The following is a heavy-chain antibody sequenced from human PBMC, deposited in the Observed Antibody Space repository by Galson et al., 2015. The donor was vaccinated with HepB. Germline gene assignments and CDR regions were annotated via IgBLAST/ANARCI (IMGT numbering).Heavy chain of an antibody. J-gene: IGHJ6*02. CDR2: ISYDGSNK. CDR3: AKLYSSSSYGMDV. D-gene: IGHD6-13*01. Sequence: SLRLSCAASGFTFSSYGMHWVRQAPGKGLEWVAVISYDGSNKYYADSVKGRFTISRDNSKNTLYLQMNSLRAEDTAVYYCAKLYSSSSYGMDVWGQGTTVTVSS. V-gene: IGHV3-30*18. CDR1: GFTFSSYG.